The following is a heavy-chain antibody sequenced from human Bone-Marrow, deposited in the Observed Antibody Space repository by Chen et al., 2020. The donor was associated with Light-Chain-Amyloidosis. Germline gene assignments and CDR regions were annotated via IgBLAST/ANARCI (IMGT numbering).Heavy chain of an antibody. CDR2: IFYSGST. V-gene: IGHV4-59*01. Sequence: QVQLQESGPGLVKPSETLSLTCSVSETSIDAAYWAWIRQPPGKGLEWIGYIFYSGSTTYNPSLKRRVTMSVDTSTNQFSLKLTSLTTADTAVYYCARVQTVTALNYWGQGTMVTVSS. CDR3: ARVQTVTALNY. D-gene: IGHD2-21*02. J-gene: IGHJ4*02. CDR1: ETSIDAAY.